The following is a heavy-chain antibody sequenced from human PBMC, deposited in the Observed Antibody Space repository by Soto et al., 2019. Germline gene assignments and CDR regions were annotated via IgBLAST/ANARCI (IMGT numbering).Heavy chain of an antibody. V-gene: IGHV3-49*04. CDR1: GFTFGDYA. D-gene: IGHD3-3*01. CDR2: IRSKAYGGTT. J-gene: IGHJ4*02. Sequence: PGGSLRLSCTASGFTFGDYAMGWVRQAPGKGLEWVGFIRSKAYGGTTEYAASVKGRFTISRDDSKSIAYLQMNSLKTEDTAVYYCISSASYDFWSGYYLFDYWGQGTLVTVSS. CDR3: ISSASYDFWSGYYLFDY.